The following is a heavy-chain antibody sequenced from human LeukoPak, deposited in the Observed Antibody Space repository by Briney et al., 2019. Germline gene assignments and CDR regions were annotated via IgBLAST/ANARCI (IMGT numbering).Heavy chain of an antibody. V-gene: IGHV4-59*01. CDR2: IYYSGST. CDR1: GGSISSYY. Sequence: SETLSLTCTVSGGSISSYYWSWLRQPPGKGLEWIGYIYYSGSTNYNPSLKSRVTISVDTSKNQFSLKLSSVTAADTAVYYCASLRYDFWSGYIDYWGQGTLVTVSS. D-gene: IGHD3-3*01. J-gene: IGHJ4*02. CDR3: ASLRYDFWSGYIDY.